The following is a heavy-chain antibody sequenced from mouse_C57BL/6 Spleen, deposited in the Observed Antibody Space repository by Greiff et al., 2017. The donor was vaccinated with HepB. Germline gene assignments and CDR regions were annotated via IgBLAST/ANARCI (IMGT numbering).Heavy chain of an antibody. D-gene: IGHD2-5*01. CDR2: ISDGGSYT. V-gene: IGHV5-4*01. J-gene: IGHJ2*01. CDR3: AREDYSNYPDY. Sequence: EVQGVESGGGLVKPGGSLKLSCAASGFTFSSYAMSWVRQTPEKRLEWVATISDGGSYTYYPDNVKGRFTIARDNAKNNLYLQMSHLKSEDTAMYYCAREDYSNYPDYWGQGTTLTVSS. CDR1: GFTFSSYA.